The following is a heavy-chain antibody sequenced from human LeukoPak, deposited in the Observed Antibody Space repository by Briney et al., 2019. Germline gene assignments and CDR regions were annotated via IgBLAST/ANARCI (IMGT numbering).Heavy chain of an antibody. J-gene: IGHJ4*02. CDR3: ARDSWAARAPRAPPCDY. V-gene: IGHV1-18*01. D-gene: IGHD6-6*01. Sequence: GASVKVSCKASGYTFTSYGISWVRQAPGQGLEWMGWISAYNGNTNYAQKLQGRVTMTTDTSTSTAYMELRSLRSDDTAVYYCARDSWAARAPRAPPCDYWGQGTLVTVSS. CDR1: GYTFTSYG. CDR2: ISAYNGNT.